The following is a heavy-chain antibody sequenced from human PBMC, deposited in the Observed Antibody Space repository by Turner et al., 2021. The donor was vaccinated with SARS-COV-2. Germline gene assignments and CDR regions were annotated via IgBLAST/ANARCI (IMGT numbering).Heavy chain of an antibody. D-gene: IGHD2-15*01. CDR2: IYYSGIT. CDR1: VSSISSSSYY. Sequence: TLSRTCTFSVSSISSSSYYWCWMRQLPVKGLEWIGGIYYSGITYYSPSLKSRVTISLDTSKNQFSLNMSSLTAADTAGYYWERCSRRRVRVVRTDHWCFDIWGRGTMVTVSS. CDR3: ERCSRRRVRVVRTDHWCFDI. V-gene: IGHV4-39*01. J-gene: IGHJ2*01.